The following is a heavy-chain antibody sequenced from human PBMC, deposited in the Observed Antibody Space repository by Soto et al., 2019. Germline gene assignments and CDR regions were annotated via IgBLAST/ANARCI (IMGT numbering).Heavy chain of an antibody. J-gene: IGHJ6*02. V-gene: IGHV4-34*01. Sequence: QVQLRQWGAGLLKPSETLSLTCAVYGGSFSGYYWSWIRQPPGKGLEWIGEINHSGSTNYNPSLKSRVTISVDTSKNQFSLKLSSVTAADTAVYYCARRRITIFDYYYYGMDVWGQGTTVTVSS. CDR3: ARRRITIFDYYYYGMDV. D-gene: IGHD3-3*01. CDR1: GGSFSGYY. CDR2: INHSGST.